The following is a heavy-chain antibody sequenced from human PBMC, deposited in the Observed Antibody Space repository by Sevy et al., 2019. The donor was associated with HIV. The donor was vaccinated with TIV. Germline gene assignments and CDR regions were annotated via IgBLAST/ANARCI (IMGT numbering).Heavy chain of an antibody. CDR2: TYYKSDWYF. V-gene: IGHV6-1*01. D-gene: IGHD7-27*01. J-gene: IGHJ4*02. CDR1: GDSVSNNIAA. CDR3: ARDQNWGYDS. Sequence: SQTLSLTCAISGDSVSNNIAAWNWIRQSPSRGLEWLGRTYYKSDWYFDYAVSVKGRIVISPDTSKNQFSLQLNSVNPDDTAVYYCARDQNWGYDSWGQGTLVNVSS.